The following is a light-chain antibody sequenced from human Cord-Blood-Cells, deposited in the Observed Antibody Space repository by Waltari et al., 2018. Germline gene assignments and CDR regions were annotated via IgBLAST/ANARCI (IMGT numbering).Light chain of an antibody. J-gene: IGKJ1*01. CDR1: QSVSSY. V-gene: IGKV3-11*01. CDR2: DAS. Sequence: EIVLTQYSATLSLSPGERATLSCRASQSVSSYLDWYQQKPGKAPRLLIYDASNRATGIPPRFSGSGSGTDFTLTISSLEPEDFAVYYCQQRSNWPWTFGQGTKVEIK. CDR3: QQRSNWPWT.